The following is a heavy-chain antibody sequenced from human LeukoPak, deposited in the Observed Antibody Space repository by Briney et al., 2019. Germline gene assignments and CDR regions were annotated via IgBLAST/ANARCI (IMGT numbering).Heavy chain of an antibody. Sequence: GGSLRLSCAASGFTLSSHAMSWVRQAPGKGLEWVSEISGSGGTTYYADSVKGRFTISRGNSKNTLYLQMISLRAEDTAVYYCAKDHESDGYPCLDHWGLGTLVTASS. J-gene: IGHJ4*02. V-gene: IGHV3-23*01. CDR1: GFTLSSHA. CDR3: AKDHESDGYPCLDH. D-gene: IGHD3-22*01. CDR2: ISGSGGTT.